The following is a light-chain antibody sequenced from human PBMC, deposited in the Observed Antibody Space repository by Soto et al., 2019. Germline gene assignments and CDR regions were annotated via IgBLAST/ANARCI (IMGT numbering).Light chain of an antibody. V-gene: IGKV1D-13*01. CDR3: QQFNNYPPIT. CDR1: QGISST. J-gene: IGKJ5*01. CDR2: DAS. Sequence: AIQLTQSPSALSASVGDRVTITSRASQGISSTLAWYQQKPGKAPKLLIYDASCLESGVPSRFSGSGSGTDFTLTISSLQPEDFATYYCQQFNNYPPITFGQGTRLEIK.